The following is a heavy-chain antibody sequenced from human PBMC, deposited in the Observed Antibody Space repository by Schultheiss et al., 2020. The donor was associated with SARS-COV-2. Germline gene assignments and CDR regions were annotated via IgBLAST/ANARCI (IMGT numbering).Heavy chain of an antibody. CDR3: ARQMIVAAAGGWFDP. J-gene: IGHJ5*02. CDR2: IYYSGST. D-gene: IGHD6-13*01. CDR1: GGSFSGYY. Sequence: GSLRLSCAVYGGSFSGYYWSWIRQPPGKGLEWIGYIYYSGSTNYNPSLKSRVTISVDTSKNQFSLKLTSVTAADTAVYYCARQMIVAAAGGWFDPWGQGTLVTVSS. V-gene: IGHV4-59*08.